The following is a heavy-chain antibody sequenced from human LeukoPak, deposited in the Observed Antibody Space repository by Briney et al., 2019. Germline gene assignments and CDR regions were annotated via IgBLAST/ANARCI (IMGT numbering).Heavy chain of an antibody. D-gene: IGHD3-10*01. CDR1: GFTFSNYW. CDR2: INSDGRST. J-gene: IGHJ4*02. V-gene: IGHV3-74*01. Sequence: GGSLRLSCAASGFTFSNYWMHWVRQAPGKGLVWVSRINSDGRSTNYADSVKGRFTISRDNAKNTLYLQMNSLRVEDTAVYFCARPYYYSSGSFPYWGQGTQVTVSS. CDR3: ARPYYYSSGSFPY.